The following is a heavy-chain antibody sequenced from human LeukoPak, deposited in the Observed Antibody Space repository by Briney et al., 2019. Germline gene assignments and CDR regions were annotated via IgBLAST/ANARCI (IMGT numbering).Heavy chain of an antibody. CDR3: AIPPGYCGNDCSFDH. CDR1: GCLLSNYW. J-gene: IGHJ4*02. V-gene: IGHV5-51*01. D-gene: IGHD2-21*02. Sequence: GGAPKIYCEGSGCLLSNYWIGRVREVPGKGLEGMWIILPGDYETRYSPSFQGLVTISVDKSISTAYLQWSNLKASDTAMYYCAIPPGYCGNDCSFDHWGQGTLVTVSS. CDR2: ILPGDYET.